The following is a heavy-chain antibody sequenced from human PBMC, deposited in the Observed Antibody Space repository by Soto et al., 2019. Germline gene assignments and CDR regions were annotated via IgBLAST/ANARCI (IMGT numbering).Heavy chain of an antibody. Sequence: EVQLVESGGGLVQPGGSLRLSCAAAGFAFDSHWMHWVRPAPGKGLVWVSRINGDGSSTFYADSVKGRFTISRDNARNTVYLQMNSLRAEDTAVYYCARGIQWRYGMDVWGQGTTVTVSS. J-gene: IGHJ6*02. CDR3: ARGIQWRYGMDV. D-gene: IGHD5-12*01. CDR1: GFAFDSHW. CDR2: INGDGSST. V-gene: IGHV3-74*01.